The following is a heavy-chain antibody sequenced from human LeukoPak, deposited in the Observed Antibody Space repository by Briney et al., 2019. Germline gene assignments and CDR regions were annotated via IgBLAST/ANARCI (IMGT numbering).Heavy chain of an antibody. J-gene: IGHJ4*02. Sequence: GRTLRLSCAASGFTFNNYGMHWVRQAPGKGLEWVAVISYDGSNKYYADSVKGRFTISRDNSKNTLYLQMNSLRAEDTAVYYCALGNTGTVVAATFGANWGQGTLVTVS. V-gene: IGHV3-30*03. CDR3: ALGNTGTVVAATFGAN. D-gene: IGHD2-15*01. CDR1: GFTFNNYG. CDR2: ISYDGSNK.